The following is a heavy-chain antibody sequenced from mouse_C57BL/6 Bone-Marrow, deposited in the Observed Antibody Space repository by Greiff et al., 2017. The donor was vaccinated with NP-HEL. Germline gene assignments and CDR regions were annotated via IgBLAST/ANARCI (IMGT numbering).Heavy chain of an antibody. CDR3: ARSGDGPHYFDY. J-gene: IGHJ2*01. D-gene: IGHD2-3*01. V-gene: IGHV1-52*01. Sequence: QVQLQQPGAELVRPGSSVKLSCKASGYTFTSYWMHWVKQRPIQGLEWIGNIDPSDSEPHYNQKFKDKATLTVDKSSSTAYMQLSSLTSEDSAVYYCARSGDGPHYFDYWGQGTTLTVSS. CDR2: IDPSDSEP. CDR1: GYTFTSYW.